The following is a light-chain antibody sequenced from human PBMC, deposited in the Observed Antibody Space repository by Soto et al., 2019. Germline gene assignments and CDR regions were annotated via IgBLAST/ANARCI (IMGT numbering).Light chain of an antibody. V-gene: IGKV3-15*01. CDR2: AAS. J-gene: IGKJ1*01. Sequence: DIVMTQSPAALSVSPGDSATLSCRASQIVNTNVAWYQQRPGQAPRLLIFAASTRATGVAARFSGSGSGTKFTLTVDSLQSEDFAVYYCQQYNNWPRTFGQGTKVDI. CDR1: QIVNTN. CDR3: QQYNNWPRT.